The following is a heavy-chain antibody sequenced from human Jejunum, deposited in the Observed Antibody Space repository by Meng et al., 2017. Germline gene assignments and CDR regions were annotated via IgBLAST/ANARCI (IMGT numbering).Heavy chain of an antibody. CDR2: TYYRSKWYI. CDR3: AGGGLVRSTRGYFDY. D-gene: IGHD1-26*01. V-gene: IGHV6-1*01. Sequence: QIQLQQSGPGLVNPSQTLSLTYAISGDRVSSNSAGLNWIMQSPSRGREWLGRTYYRSKWYIDYAVSVKSRITINPDTSKNQFSLHLNSVTPEDTAVYYCAGGGLVRSTRGYFDYWGQGTLVTVSS. J-gene: IGHJ4*02. CDR1: GDRVSSNSAG.